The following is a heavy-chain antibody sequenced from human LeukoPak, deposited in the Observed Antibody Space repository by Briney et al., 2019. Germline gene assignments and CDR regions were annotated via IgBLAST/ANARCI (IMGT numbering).Heavy chain of an antibody. CDR3: AKAQSSFGDYYYYYMDV. V-gene: IGHV3-33*06. CDR2: IWYDGSNK. CDR1: GFTFSSYG. Sequence: GGSLRLSCAASGFTFSSYGMHWVRQAPGKGLEWVAVIWYDGSNKYYADSVKGRFTISRDNSRNTLYLQMNSLRAEDTAVYYCAKAQSSFGDYYYYYMDVWGKGTTVTVSS. D-gene: IGHD6-13*01. J-gene: IGHJ6*03.